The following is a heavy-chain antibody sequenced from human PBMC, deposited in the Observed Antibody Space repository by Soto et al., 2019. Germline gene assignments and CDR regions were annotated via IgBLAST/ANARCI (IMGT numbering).Heavy chain of an antibody. CDR3: ATAVIAVAVFDY. J-gene: IGHJ4*02. CDR1: GYTLTELS. CDR2: FDPEDGET. V-gene: IGHV1-24*01. D-gene: IGHD6-19*01. Sequence: ASVKVSCKVSGYTLTELSMHWVRQAPGKGLEWMGGFDPEDGETIYAQKFQGRVTMTEDTSTDTAYMELSSLRSEDTAVYYCATAVIAVAVFDYWGQGTLVTVSS.